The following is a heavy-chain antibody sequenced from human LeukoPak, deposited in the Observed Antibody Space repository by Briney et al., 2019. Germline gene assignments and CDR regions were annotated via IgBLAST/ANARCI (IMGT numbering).Heavy chain of an antibody. CDR3: AKIHYYESSGYLEY. CDR1: GFIVSSNY. CDR2: LYSGGRT. J-gene: IGHJ4*02. D-gene: IGHD3-22*01. Sequence: GGSLRLSCAASGFIVSSNYMSWVRQAPGKGLEWVSVLYSGGRTYYADSVKGRFTISRNDSKSTLFLQMNSLRAEDTAVYYCAKIHYYESSGYLEYWGQGTLVTVSS. V-gene: IGHV3-53*04.